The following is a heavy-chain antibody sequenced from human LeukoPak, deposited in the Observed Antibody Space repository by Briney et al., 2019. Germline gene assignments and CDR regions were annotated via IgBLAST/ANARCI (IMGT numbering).Heavy chain of an antibody. CDR2: IYETEET. V-gene: IGHV4-39*02. D-gene: IGHD3-22*01. Sequence: SETLSLTCTVSGDSITNTYYYWAWIRQPPGKGLEWIGSIYETEETWYNPSLKSRVAISLDTSNNLFSLKLSSVTAADTAVYYCARHYVTITMIVVVITGGFDPWGQGTLVTVSS. J-gene: IGHJ5*02. CDR3: ARHYVTITMIVVVITGGFDP. CDR1: GDSITNTYYY.